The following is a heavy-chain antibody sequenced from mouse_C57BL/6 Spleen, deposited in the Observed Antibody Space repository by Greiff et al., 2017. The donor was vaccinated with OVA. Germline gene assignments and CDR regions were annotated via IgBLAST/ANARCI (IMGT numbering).Heavy chain of an antibody. J-gene: IGHJ1*03. CDR2: IYPGDGDT. CDR3: ARSFITTGYFDV. V-gene: IGHV1-82*01. D-gene: IGHD1-1*01. Sequence: QVQLQQSGPELVKPGASVKISCKASGYAFSSSWMNWVKQRPGMGLELIGRIYPGDGDTTYNGKFKGKATLTADKSSSTAYMQLSSLTSEDSAVYFCARSFITTGYFDVWGTGTTVTVSS. CDR1: GYAFSSSW.